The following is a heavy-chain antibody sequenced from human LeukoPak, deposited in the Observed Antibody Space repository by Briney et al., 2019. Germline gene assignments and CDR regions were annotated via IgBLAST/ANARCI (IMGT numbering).Heavy chain of an antibody. J-gene: IGHJ4*02. CDR1: GFTFSSYG. CDR2: IWYYGSNK. CDR3: ATGGYYDPRNFDY. D-gene: IGHD3-22*01. Sequence: PGRSLRLSCAASGFTFSSYGMHWVRQAPGKGLEWVAVIWYYGSNKYYADSVKGRFTISRDNSKNTLYLQMNSLRAEDTAVYYCATGGYYDPRNFDYWGQGTLVTVSS. V-gene: IGHV3-33*01.